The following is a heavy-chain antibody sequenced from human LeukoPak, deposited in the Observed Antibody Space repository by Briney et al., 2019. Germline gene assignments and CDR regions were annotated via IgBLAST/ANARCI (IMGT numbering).Heavy chain of an antibody. Sequence: PSETLSLTCTVSGGSISSSYYYWGWIRQPPGKGLEWIGSIYYSGSTYYNPSLKSRVTISVDTSKNQFPLKLSSVTAADTAVYYCASPYSSSWYTHFDYWGQGTLVTVSS. D-gene: IGHD6-13*01. CDR2: IYYSGST. V-gene: IGHV4-39*01. CDR1: GGSISSSYYY. J-gene: IGHJ4*02. CDR3: ASPYSSSWYTHFDY.